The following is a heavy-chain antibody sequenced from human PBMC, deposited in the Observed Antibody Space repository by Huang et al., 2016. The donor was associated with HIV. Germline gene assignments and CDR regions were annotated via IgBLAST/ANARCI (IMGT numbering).Heavy chain of an antibody. Sequence: VQLVESGGGVVKPGRSLRLAFAASGFSLSTYGLHWGRQASGKGLEWVAVISYDGSNKYYAHSVKGRFTISRDTSENKVYLQMNSLRHEDTAVYYCAKDGADEEWDIDYWGQGTLVTVSS. J-gene: IGHJ4*02. CDR3: AKDGADEEWDIDY. D-gene: IGHD1-26*01. V-gene: IGHV3-30*18. CDR2: ISYDGSNK. CDR1: GFSLSTYG.